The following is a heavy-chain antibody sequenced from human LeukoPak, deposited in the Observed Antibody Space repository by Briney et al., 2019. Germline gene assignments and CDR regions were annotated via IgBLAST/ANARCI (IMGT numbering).Heavy chain of an antibody. J-gene: IGHJ6*04. V-gene: IGHV3-48*03. D-gene: IGHD2-2*01. CDR2: ISSSGSTI. CDR1: GFTFNTYE. Sequence: GGSLRLSCAASGFTFNTYEMNWVRLAPGKGLEWVSYISSSGSTIYYADSVKGRFTVSRDNPKNSVYLHMNSLRAKDTAVYYCARDARYCSGTAYYVGSYYYYGMDVWGKGTTVTVSS. CDR3: ARDARYCSGTAYYVGSYYYYGMDV.